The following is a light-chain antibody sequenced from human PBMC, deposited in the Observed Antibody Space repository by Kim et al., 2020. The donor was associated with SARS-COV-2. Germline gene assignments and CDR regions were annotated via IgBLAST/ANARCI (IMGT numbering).Light chain of an antibody. CDR3: QTWGTGVQVV. V-gene: IGLV4-69*01. J-gene: IGLJ2*01. CDR2: VNSDGSH. CDR1: SGHSSYV. Sequence: QPVLTQSPSASASLGASVKLTCTLSSGHSSYVIAWHQQQPEKGPRYLMKVNSDGSHIKGDGIPDRFSGSSSGAERYLTISRLQSEDEADYYCQTWGTGVQVVFGGGTQLTVL.